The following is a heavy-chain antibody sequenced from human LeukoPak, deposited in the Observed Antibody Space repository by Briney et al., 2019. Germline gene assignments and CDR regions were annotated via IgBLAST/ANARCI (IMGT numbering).Heavy chain of an antibody. V-gene: IGHV3-23*01. D-gene: IGHD6-19*01. J-gene: IGHJ4*02. CDR3: AKGRGYSSGCADY. Sequence: PGGSLRLSCAASTFTFSNYAMSWVRQAPGQGLEWVSGISTSGGSTYYADSVKGRFTISRDNSKNTLYLQMNNLRAEDTAVYYCAKGRGYSSGCADYWGQGTLVTVSS. CDR2: ISTSGGST. CDR1: TFTFSNYA.